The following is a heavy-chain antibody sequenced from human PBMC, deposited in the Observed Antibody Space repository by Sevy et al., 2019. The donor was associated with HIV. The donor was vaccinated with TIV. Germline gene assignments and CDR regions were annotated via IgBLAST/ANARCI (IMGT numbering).Heavy chain of an antibody. CDR3: TKGDMVRGVVINYFDY. CDR1: GFTFDDYA. V-gene: IGHV3-9*01. CDR2: ISRNRGKI. J-gene: IGHJ4*02. D-gene: IGHD3-10*01. Sequence: GGSLRLSCAASGFTFDDYAMHWVRQAPGKGLEWVSGISRNRGKIGYADSVKGRFTISRDNAKNSLYLQMNSLRAEDTALYYCTKGDMVRGVVINYFDYWGQGALVTVSS.